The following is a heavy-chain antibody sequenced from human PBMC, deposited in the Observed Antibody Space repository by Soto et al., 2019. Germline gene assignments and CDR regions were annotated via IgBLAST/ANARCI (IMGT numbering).Heavy chain of an antibody. Sequence: ASVKVSCKASGYTSTNYGMHWVRQAPGQRLEWMGWINAGSGNTKYSQKFQGRITITRDTSVSTVYMELSSLRSEDTAVYYCARGTPRYSSRWQRKYFQHWGQSTLVTVSS. CDR1: GYTSTNYG. D-gene: IGHD6-19*01. J-gene: IGHJ1*01. CDR3: ARGTPRYSSRWQRKYFQH. CDR2: INAGSGNT. V-gene: IGHV1-3*01.